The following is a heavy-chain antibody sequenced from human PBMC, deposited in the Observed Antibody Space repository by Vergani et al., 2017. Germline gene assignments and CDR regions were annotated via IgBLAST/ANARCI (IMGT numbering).Heavy chain of an antibody. CDR1: GYTFTSYG. D-gene: IGHD2-15*01. CDR2: ISAYNGNT. J-gene: IGHJ6*01. Sequence: QVQLVQSGAEVKKPGASVKVSCKASGYTFTSYGISWVRQAPGQGLEWMGWISAYNGNTNYAEKLQGRVTMTTDTSTSTTYMELRSLRSDDTAVYYCARYGYFSGGSCYSWCYGMDVWGQGTTVTVSS. CDR3: ARYGYFSGGSCYSWCYGMDV. V-gene: IGHV1-18*01.